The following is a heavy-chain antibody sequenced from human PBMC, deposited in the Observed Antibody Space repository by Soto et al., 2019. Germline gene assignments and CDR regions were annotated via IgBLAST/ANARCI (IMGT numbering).Heavy chain of an antibody. D-gene: IGHD5-12*01. CDR2: IIPIFGTA. CDR1: GGTFSSYA. V-gene: IGHV1-69*06. CDR3: ARGAVDGDYYYGMDV. Sequence: QVQLVKSGAEVKKPGSSVKVSCKASGGTFSSYAISWVRQAPGQGLEWMGGIIPIFGTANYERKFQGRVTITGDKSTSTAYKGLSSLRSEEKAGYYGARGAVDGDYYYGMDVWGQGTTVTVSS. J-gene: IGHJ6*02.